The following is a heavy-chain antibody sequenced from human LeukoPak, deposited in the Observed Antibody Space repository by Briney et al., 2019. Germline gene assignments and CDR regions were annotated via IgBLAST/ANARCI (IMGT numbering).Heavy chain of an antibody. CDR3: AGGVDYLVRDFDY. D-gene: IGHD3-10*01. V-gene: IGHV3-48*02. Sequence: GGSLRLSCAASGFTFSSYSMNWVRQAPGKGLEWVSHISSSSSTIYYADSVEGRFTISRDNAKNSLYLQMNSLRDEGTAVYYCAGGVDYLVRDFDYWGQGTLVTVSS. J-gene: IGHJ4*02. CDR2: ISSSSSTI. CDR1: GFTFSSYS.